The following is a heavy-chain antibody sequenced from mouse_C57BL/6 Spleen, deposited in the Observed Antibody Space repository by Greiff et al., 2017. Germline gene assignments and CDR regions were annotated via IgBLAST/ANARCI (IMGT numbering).Heavy chain of an antibody. CDR3: ARDYGSSYRFAY. CDR1: GYSITSGYY. Sequence: ESGPGLVKPSQSLSLTCSVTGYSITSGYYWNWLRQFPGNQLECMGYISYDGSNNYNTSLKNRISITRETSKNQFFLKLKSVTTEDTATYDCARDYGSSYRFAYWGQGTLVTVSA. CDR2: ISYDGSN. V-gene: IGHV3-6*01. J-gene: IGHJ3*01. D-gene: IGHD1-1*01.